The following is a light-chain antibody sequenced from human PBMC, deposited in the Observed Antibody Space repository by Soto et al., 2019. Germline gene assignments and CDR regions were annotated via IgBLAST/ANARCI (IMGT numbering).Light chain of an antibody. CDR3: SSFTTVSTYV. Sequence: SVLAQPASVSGSPGQSITISCTGTSSDVGANIFVSWYQQHPGKVPKLMIYTVSSRPSEVSQRFSGSKSGNTASLTISGLQPEDEADYYCSSFTTVSTYVFGTGTKVTVL. CDR1: SSDVGANIF. J-gene: IGLJ1*01. CDR2: TVS. V-gene: IGLV2-14*01.